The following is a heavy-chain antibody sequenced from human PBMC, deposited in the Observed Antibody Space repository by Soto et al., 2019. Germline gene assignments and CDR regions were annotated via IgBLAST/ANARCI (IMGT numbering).Heavy chain of an antibody. CDR1: GFTFNVYG. V-gene: IGHV1-69*06. D-gene: IGHD1-1*01. CDR3: ARVREPHLDHYGLDV. Sequence: QVQLVQSGAEGKNPGSSVRVSCKTSGFTFNVYGIHWVRQAPGQGLEWMGGLIPIYDEPNYAQKFQGRVTITADKSTTTVYLELSSLRSEDTAVYFCARVREPHLDHYGLDVWGQGTPVTVSS. J-gene: IGHJ6*02. CDR2: LIPIYDEP.